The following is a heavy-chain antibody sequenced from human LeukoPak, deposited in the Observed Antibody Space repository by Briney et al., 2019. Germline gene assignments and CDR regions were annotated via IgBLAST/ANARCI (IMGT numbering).Heavy chain of an antibody. J-gene: IGHJ4*02. Sequence: SETLPLTCTVSGGSISSGGYYWSWIRQHPGKGLEWIGYIYYSGSTYYNPSLKSRVTISVDTSKNQFSLKLSSVTAADTAVYYCASGGRDFNFDYWGQGTLVTVSS. V-gene: IGHV4-31*03. CDR1: GGSISSGGYY. D-gene: IGHD3-16*01. CDR3: ASGGRDFNFDY. CDR2: IYYSGST.